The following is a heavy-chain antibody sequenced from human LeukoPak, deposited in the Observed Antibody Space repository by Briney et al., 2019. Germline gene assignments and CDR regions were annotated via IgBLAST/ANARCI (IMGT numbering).Heavy chain of an antibody. V-gene: IGHV1-46*01. CDR3: ASHAPYYYYGMDV. CDR1: GYTFTSYY. J-gene: IGHJ6*02. CDR2: INPSGGST. Sequence: ASVKVSCKAPGYTFTSYYMHWVRQAPGQGLEWMGIINPSGGSTSYAQKFQGRVTMTRDTSTSTVYMELSSLRSEDTAVYYCASHAPYYYYGMDVWGQGTTVTVSS.